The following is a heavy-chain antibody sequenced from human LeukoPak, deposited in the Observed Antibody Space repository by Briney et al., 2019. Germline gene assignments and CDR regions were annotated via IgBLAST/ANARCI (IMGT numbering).Heavy chain of an antibody. Sequence: PGGSLRLSCGASGFTFSIYGMNWVRQAPGKGLERVSYISSGSSTIYYADSVKGRFTISRDNAKNSLYLQMNSLRADDTAVYYCARRLPNSGGYYFDYWGQGTLVTVSS. CDR2: ISSGSSTI. V-gene: IGHV3-48*01. CDR1: GFTFSIYG. J-gene: IGHJ4*02. CDR3: ARRLPNSGGYYFDY. D-gene: IGHD1-26*01.